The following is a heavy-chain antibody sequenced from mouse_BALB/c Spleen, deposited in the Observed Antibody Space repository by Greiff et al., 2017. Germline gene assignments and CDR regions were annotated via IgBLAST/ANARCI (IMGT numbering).Heavy chain of an antibody. CDR2: IYPGNSDT. CDR1: GYSFTSYW. CDR3: TRQAITTRAMDY. Sequence: EVQLQQSGTVLARPGASVKMSCKASGYSFTSYWMHWVKQRPGQGLEWIGAIYPGNSDTSYNQKFKGKAKLTAVTSASTAYMELSSLTNEDSAVYYCTRQAITTRAMDYWGQGTSVTVSS. J-gene: IGHJ4*01. V-gene: IGHV1-5*01. D-gene: IGHD2-4*01.